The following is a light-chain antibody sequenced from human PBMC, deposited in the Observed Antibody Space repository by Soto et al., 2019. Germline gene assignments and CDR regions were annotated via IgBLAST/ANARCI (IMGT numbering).Light chain of an antibody. V-gene: IGLV2-8*01. CDR1: SSDVGGYNY. CDR2: EVT. Sequence: QSVLTQPPSASGSPGQSVTISCTGTSSDVGGYNYVSWYQQYRGRAPKLMIYEVTKRPSGVTDRFSGSKSGNTASLTVSGLQAEDEADYYCSSYAASNNFYFVFGGGTKLTVL. CDR3: SSYAASNNFYFV. J-gene: IGLJ3*02.